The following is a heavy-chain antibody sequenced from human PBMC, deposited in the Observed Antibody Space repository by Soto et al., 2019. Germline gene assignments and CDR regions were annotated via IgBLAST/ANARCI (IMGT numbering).Heavy chain of an antibody. CDR2: IIPIFGTA. CDR1: GGTFSSYA. Sequence: SVKVSCKASGGTFSSYAISWVRQAPGQGLEWMGGIIPIFGTANYAQKFQVRVTITADESTSTAYMELSSLRSEDTAVYYCARRIGSNEKYSGYDYYYYYGMDVWGQGTTVTVSS. D-gene: IGHD5-12*01. CDR3: ARRIGSNEKYSGYDYYYYYGMDV. J-gene: IGHJ6*02. V-gene: IGHV1-69*13.